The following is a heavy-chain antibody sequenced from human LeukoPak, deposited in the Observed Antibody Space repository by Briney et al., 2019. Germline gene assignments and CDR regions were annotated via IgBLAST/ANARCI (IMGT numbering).Heavy chain of an antibody. CDR1: GGSISSSDYY. V-gene: IGHV4-30-4*01. CDR2: IYYSGST. Sequence: SQTLSLTCTVSGGSISSSDYYWTWTRQPPGKGLEWVGHIYYSGSTYYNPSLKSRVTISVDTSKNQFSLKLRSVTAADTAVYYCARVRYDFWSGYRIDYWGQGTLVTVSS. D-gene: IGHD3-3*01. CDR3: ARVRYDFWSGYRIDY. J-gene: IGHJ4*02.